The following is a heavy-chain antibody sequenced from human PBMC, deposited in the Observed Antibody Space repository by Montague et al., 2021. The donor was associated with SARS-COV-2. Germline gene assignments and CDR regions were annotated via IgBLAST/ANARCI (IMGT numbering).Heavy chain of an antibody. CDR3: ARAGITIFGVVTHYDY. CDR1: GGSISSGGYY. Sequence: TLSLTCTVSGGSISSGGYYWSWIRQHPGKGLEWIGYIYYSGSTYYNPSLKSRVTISVDTSKNQFSLKLSSVTAADTAVYYCARAGITIFGVVTHYDYWGQGTPVTVSS. D-gene: IGHD3-3*01. V-gene: IGHV4-31*03. CDR2: IYYSGST. J-gene: IGHJ4*02.